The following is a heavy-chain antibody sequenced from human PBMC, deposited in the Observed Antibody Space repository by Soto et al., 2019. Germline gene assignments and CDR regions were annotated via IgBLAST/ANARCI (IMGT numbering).Heavy chain of an antibody. CDR1: GFSLSTSGVG. J-gene: IGHJ4*02. V-gene: IGHV2-5*01. CDR3: AHRPSGWFLFDY. D-gene: IGHD6-19*01. CDR2: IYWNGDK. Sequence: QITLKESGPTLVKPTQTLTLTCTFSGFSLSTSGVGVGWIRQSPGKALQWLALIYWNGDKRYNPSLKTRLTITKDTSKNQVVLTLTHRDPVDTATYYCAHRPSGWFLFDYWGQGTLVTVSS.